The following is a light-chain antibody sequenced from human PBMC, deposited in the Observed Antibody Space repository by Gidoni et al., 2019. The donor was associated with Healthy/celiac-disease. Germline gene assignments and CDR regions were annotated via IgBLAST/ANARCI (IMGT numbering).Light chain of an antibody. CDR1: QSVSRY. Sequence: EIVLTQSPATLSLSPGERATLSCKASQSVSRYLAWYPQKVGQAPMLLIYDASNRATGIPARFSGSVSGPDFTLTISSLEPEDFAVYYFQQRANWPWTFGQGTKVEIQ. CDR3: QQRANWPWT. V-gene: IGKV3-11*01. CDR2: DAS. J-gene: IGKJ1*01.